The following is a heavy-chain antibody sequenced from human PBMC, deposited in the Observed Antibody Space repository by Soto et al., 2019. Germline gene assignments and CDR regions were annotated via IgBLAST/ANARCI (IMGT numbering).Heavy chain of an antibody. J-gene: IGHJ5*02. V-gene: IGHV4-61*01. D-gene: IGHD3-10*01. CDR2: MYYSGST. CDR1: GGSVSSPTYY. CDR3: AGGRGHVNNWFDP. Sequence: QVQLQESGPGLVKPSETLSLTCTVSGGSVSSPTYYWSWIRQPPGKGLEWIGYMYYSGSTNYNPSLKSRVTISLDTAKNQFPLKLSYVTAAATAVYYWAGGRGHVNNWFDPWGQGTLVTVSS.